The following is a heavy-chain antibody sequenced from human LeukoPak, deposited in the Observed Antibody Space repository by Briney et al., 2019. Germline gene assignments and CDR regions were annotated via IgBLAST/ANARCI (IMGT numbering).Heavy chain of an antibody. Sequence: ASVKVSCKASGYTFTGYYMHWVRQAPGQGLEWMGWINPNSGGTNYAQKFQGRVTMTRDTSISTAYMELSRLRSDDTAVYYCARGLQWGFEVFDAFDIWGQGTMVTVSS. CDR3: ARGLQWGFEVFDAFDI. CDR2: INPNSGGT. CDR1: GYTFTGYY. D-gene: IGHD7-27*01. J-gene: IGHJ3*02. V-gene: IGHV1-2*02.